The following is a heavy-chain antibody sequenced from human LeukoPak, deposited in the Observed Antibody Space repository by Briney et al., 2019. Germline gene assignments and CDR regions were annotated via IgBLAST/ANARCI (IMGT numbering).Heavy chain of an antibody. CDR2: MWSDGIRK. CDR1: GFTFSYYG. V-gene: IGHV3-33*01. CDR3: TRDADTSGHYDIFDI. D-gene: IGHD6-19*01. J-gene: IGHJ3*02. Sequence: GGSLRLSCATSGFTFSYYGIHWVRQAPGKGLEWVAVMWSDGIRKDYTDSVKGRFTVSRDTSRNTQYLEMSSLRVEDTAVYYCTRDADTSGHYDIFDIWGQGTMVTVSS.